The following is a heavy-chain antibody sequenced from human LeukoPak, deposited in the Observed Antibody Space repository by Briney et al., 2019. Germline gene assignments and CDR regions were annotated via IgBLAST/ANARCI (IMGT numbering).Heavy chain of an antibody. Sequence: GGSLRLSCAASGFTFSSDWMSWGRQAPGKGLECVANIKQDGSEKYYVDSLKGRFTISRDNAKNSLYLQMNSLRAEDTAVYYCARDWIAVGATSDYWGQGTLVTVSS. J-gene: IGHJ4*02. CDR2: IKQDGSEK. CDR1: GFTFSSDW. CDR3: ARDWIAVGATSDY. D-gene: IGHD1-26*01. V-gene: IGHV3-7*01.